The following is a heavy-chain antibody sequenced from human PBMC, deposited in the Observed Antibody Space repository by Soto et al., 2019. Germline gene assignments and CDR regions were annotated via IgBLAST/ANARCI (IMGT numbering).Heavy chain of an antibody. D-gene: IGHD3-10*01. J-gene: IGHJ4*02. CDR3: ARQINYSGSGSPKGYYFDY. V-gene: IGHV4-39*01. Sequence: SETLSLTCTVSGGSIRSGSYYWGWIRQPPEKGLEWIATIYDSGSTYYNPSLKSRPIISVDTSKNQFSLNLSSVTAADTAVYYCARQINYSGSGSPKGYYFDYWGLGTLVTVSS. CDR2: IYDSGST. CDR1: GGSIRSGSYY.